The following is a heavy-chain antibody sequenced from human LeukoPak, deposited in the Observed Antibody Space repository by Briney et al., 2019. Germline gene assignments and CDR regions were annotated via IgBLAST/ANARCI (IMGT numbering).Heavy chain of an antibody. Sequence: GGSLRLSCAASGFTFSSYGMHWVRQAPGKGLEWVAVIWYDGSNKYYADSVKGRFTISRDNSKNTLYLQMTSLRAEDTAVYYCARDLLRYCSSTSCYFDYWGQGTLVTVSS. CDR2: IWYDGSNK. CDR1: GFTFSSYG. J-gene: IGHJ4*02. D-gene: IGHD2-2*01. V-gene: IGHV3-33*01. CDR3: ARDLLRYCSSTSCYFDY.